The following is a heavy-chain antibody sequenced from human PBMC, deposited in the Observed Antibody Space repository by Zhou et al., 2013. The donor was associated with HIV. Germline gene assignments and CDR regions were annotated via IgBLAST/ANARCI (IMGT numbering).Heavy chain of an antibody. CDR1: GYTFTTSD. J-gene: IGHJ5*02. D-gene: IGHD3-3*01. Sequence: QVQLVQSGAEVKKPGASVKVSCKASGYTFTTSDIHWVRQAPGQGLEWMGWINPNSGGTNYAQKFQGRVTMTRDTSISTAYMELSRLRSDDTAVYYCARNVEMATIFGWFDPWGQGTLVTVSS. CDR3: ARNVEMATIFGWFDP. CDR2: INPNSGGT. V-gene: IGHV1-2*02.